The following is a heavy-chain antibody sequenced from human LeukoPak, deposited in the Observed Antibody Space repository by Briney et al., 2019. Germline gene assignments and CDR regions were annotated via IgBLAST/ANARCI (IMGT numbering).Heavy chain of an antibody. Sequence: ASVKVSCKASGYTFTNYAMHWVRQAPGQRLEWMGWINAGNGNTKYSQEFQGRVTITRDTSASSVYMELSGLRSEAMAVYYCARARSSWVFDSYFDYWGQGTLVAVSS. V-gene: IGHV1-3*03. CDR1: GYTFTNYA. D-gene: IGHD6-13*01. CDR2: INAGNGNT. J-gene: IGHJ4*02. CDR3: ARARSSWVFDSYFDY.